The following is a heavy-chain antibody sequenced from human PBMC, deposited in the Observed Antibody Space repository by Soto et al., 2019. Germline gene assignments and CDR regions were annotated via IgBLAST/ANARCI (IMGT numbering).Heavy chain of an antibody. CDR3: ARLGGYCSSTSCYGYYGMDV. V-gene: IGHV4-39*01. D-gene: IGHD2-2*01. Sequence: SLTCSVSGASIRSTSYYWGWIRQPPGKGLEWIGSIYYSGSTHYSPSLKSRIIMSIDTSTNQFSLKLTSVTAADTAVYYCARLGGYCSSTSCYGYYGMDVWGQGTTVTVSS. CDR2: IYYSGST. CDR1: GASIRSTSYY. J-gene: IGHJ6*02.